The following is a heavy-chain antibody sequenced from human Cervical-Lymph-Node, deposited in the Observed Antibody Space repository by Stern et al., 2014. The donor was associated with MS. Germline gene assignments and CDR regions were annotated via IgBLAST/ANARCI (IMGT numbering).Heavy chain of an antibody. V-gene: IGHV1-18*01. Sequence: KLQGRVTMTTDTSTSTAYMELRSLRSDDTAVYYCARYEVSSGWYFDYWGQGTLVTVSS. J-gene: IGHJ4*02. D-gene: IGHD6-19*01. CDR3: ARYEVSSGWYFDY.